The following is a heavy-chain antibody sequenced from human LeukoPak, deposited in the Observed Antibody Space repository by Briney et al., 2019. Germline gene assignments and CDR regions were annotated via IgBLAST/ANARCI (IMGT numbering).Heavy chain of an antibody. CDR3: ARPYDYVWGSYRFCAFDI. CDR1: GGPISSSSYY. D-gene: IGHD3-16*02. J-gene: IGHJ3*02. V-gene: IGHV4-39*01. CDR2: IYYSGST. Sequence: SETLSLTCTVSGGPISSSSYYWGWIRQPPGKGLEWIGRIYYSGSTYYNPSLKSRVTISVDTSKNQFSLKLRSVTAADTAVYYCARPYDYVWGSYRFCAFDIWGQGTMVTVSS.